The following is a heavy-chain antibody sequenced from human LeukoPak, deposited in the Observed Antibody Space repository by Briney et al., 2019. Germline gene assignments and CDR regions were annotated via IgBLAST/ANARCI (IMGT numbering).Heavy chain of an antibody. D-gene: IGHD2-15*01. CDR1: GFTFSSNW. J-gene: IGHJ4*02. V-gene: IGHV3-7*01. CDR3: ARDTAKYFSGGSFYTFDY. CDR2: IKQDGRKK. Sequence: HTGGSLGLSCAASGFTFSSNWMSWARQAPGEGRGWVANIKQDGRKKYHVASVKGRFTNSRANAKNSLYLQMNSLRAEDTAVYYCARDTAKYFSGGSFYTFDYWGQGTLVTVSS.